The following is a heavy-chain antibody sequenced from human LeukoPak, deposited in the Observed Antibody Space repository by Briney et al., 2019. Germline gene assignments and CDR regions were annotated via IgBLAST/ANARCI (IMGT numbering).Heavy chain of an antibody. CDR2: IYPGDSDT. Sequence: GESLKISCKGSGYSFTSYWIGWVRQMPGKSLEWMGIIYPGDSDTRYSPSFQGQVTISADTSISTAYLQWSSLKASDTAMYYCARVLGYCSGGSCSKFDYWGQGTLVTVSS. V-gene: IGHV5-51*01. J-gene: IGHJ4*02. CDR3: ARVLGYCSGGSCSKFDY. D-gene: IGHD2-15*01. CDR1: GYSFTSYW.